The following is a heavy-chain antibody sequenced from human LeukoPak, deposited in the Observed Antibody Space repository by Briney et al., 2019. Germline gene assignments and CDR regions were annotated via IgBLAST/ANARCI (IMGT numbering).Heavy chain of an antibody. CDR3: ARSYSGYSRPVDAFDI. CDR1: GGTFSSYA. Sequence: ASVKVSCKASGGTFSSYAISWVRQAPGQGLEWMGGIIPIFGTANYAQKFQGRVTITTDEFTSTAYMELSSLRSEDTAVYYCARSYSGYSRPVDAFDIWGQGTMVTVSS. V-gene: IGHV1-69*05. D-gene: IGHD5-12*01. J-gene: IGHJ3*02. CDR2: IIPIFGTA.